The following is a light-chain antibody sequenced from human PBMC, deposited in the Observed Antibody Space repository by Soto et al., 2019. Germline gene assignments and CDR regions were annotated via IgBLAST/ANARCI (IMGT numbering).Light chain of an antibody. CDR1: QSVSSSY. CDR3: KQYGSSIFT. J-gene: IGKJ3*01. CDR2: GAS. Sequence: EIVLTQSPGTLSLSPGERATLSCRASQSVSSSYLARYQQKPGQAPRLLIHGASSRATGIPDRLSGSGSGTDFTLTISQLEPEDFAVYYCKQYGSSIFTFGPGTKVDIK. V-gene: IGKV3-20*01.